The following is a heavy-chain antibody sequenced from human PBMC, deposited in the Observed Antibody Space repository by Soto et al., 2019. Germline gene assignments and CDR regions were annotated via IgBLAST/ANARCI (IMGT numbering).Heavy chain of an antibody. Sequence: GSLRLSCSASGFTFSSYDMHWVRQGPGKGLEWVSAIGTAGDTNYAGSVKGRFTISRENAKNPLYLQMNSLRAGDTAIYFCARAIGPTLFDYWGQGTLVTVSS. CDR3: ARAIGPTLFDY. D-gene: IGHD3-22*01. CDR2: IGTAGDT. CDR1: GFTFSSYD. J-gene: IGHJ4*02. V-gene: IGHV3-13*04.